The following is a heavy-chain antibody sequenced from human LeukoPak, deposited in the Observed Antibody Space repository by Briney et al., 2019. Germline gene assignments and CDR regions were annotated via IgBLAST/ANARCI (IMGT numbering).Heavy chain of an antibody. CDR1: GDSTGSYF. J-gene: IGHJ6*02. CDR2: IYHSGST. CDR3: ARDGPAYTSRWYDYYYGLDV. V-gene: IGHV4-59*01. Sequence: SETLSLTCTVSGDSTGSYFWSWIRQSPGKGLEWIGHIYHSGSTNYNPSLKSRVTISVDTSKNQFSLKLTSVTSADTAVYYCARDGPAYTSRWYDYYYGLDVWGPGTTVTVSS. D-gene: IGHD2-2*01.